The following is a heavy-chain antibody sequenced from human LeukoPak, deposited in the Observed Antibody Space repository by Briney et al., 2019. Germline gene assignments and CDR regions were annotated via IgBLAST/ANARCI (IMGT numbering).Heavy chain of an antibody. CDR3: ARERGDSPGYNWFDH. Sequence: PGGSLRLSCAASGFTLSSYWMSWVRQAPGKGREWVANIKQDGSEKYYVDSVKGRFTISRDNAKNSLYLQMNSLRAEDTAVYYCARERGDSPGYNWFDHWGQGTLVTVSS. CDR2: IKQDGSEK. V-gene: IGHV3-7*01. J-gene: IGHJ5*02. D-gene: IGHD2-21*01. CDR1: GFTLSSYW.